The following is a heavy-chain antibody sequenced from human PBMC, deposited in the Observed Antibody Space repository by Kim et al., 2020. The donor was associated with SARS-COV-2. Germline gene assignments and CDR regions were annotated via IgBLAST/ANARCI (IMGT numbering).Heavy chain of an antibody. D-gene: IGHD4-17*01. CDR3: ARTVTYYYYYYYMDV. CDR1: GGSFSGYY. Sequence: SETLSLTCAVYGGSFSGYYWSWIRQPPGKGLEWIGEINHSGSTNYNPSLKSRVTISVDTSKNQFSLKLSSVTAADTAVYYCARTVTYYYYYYYMDVWGKG. CDR2: INHSGST. J-gene: IGHJ6*03. V-gene: IGHV4-34*01.